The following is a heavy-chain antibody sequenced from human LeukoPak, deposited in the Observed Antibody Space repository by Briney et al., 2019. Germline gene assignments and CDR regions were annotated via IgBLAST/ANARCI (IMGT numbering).Heavy chain of an antibody. CDR2: ISYDGSNK. V-gene: IGHV3-30*04. CDR3: AREAMYSSGWYPYFDY. D-gene: IGHD6-19*01. CDR1: GFTFSSYA. J-gene: IGHJ4*02. Sequence: GGSLRLSCAASGFTFSSYAMHWVRQAPGKGLEWVAVISYDGSNKCYADSVKGRFTISRGNSKNTLYLQMNSLRAEDTAVYYCAREAMYSSGWYPYFDYWGQGTLVTVSS.